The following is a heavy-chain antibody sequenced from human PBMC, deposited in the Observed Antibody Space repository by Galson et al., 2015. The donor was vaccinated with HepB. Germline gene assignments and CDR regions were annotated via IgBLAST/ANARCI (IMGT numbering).Heavy chain of an antibody. Sequence: SLRLSCAASGFTFSDHYMDWVRQAPGKGLEWVGRTRNKANSYTTEYAASVKGRFTISRDDSKTSLYLQMNSLKTEDTAVYYCAREPSGDSSGYYEDAFDIWGQGTMVTVSS. V-gene: IGHV3-72*01. CDR3: AREPSGDSSGYYEDAFDI. CDR2: TRNKANSYTT. J-gene: IGHJ3*02. CDR1: GFTFSDHY. D-gene: IGHD3-22*01.